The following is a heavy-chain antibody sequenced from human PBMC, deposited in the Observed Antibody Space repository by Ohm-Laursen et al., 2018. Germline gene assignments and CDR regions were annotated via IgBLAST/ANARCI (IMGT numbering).Heavy chain of an antibody. CDR1: GFTFSSYA. D-gene: IGHD4-11*01. CDR2: IKSKTDGGTT. Sequence: SLRLSCTASGFTFSSYAMSWVRQAPGKGLEWVGRIKSKTDGGTTDYAAPVKGRFTISRDDSKNTLYLQMNSLKTEDTAVYYCAVTTVWGQGTLVTVSS. CDR3: AVTTV. J-gene: IGHJ4*02. V-gene: IGHV3-15*01.